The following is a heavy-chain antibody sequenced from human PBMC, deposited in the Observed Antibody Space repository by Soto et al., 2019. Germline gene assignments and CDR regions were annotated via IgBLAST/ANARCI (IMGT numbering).Heavy chain of an antibody. CDR1: GFTFSDHY. V-gene: IGHV3-72*01. CDR2: SKNKADSYTT. Sequence: EVQLVESGGGLVQPGGSLRLSCAASGFTFSDHYMDWVRQAPGKGLEWVGRSKNKADSYTTEYAASVKGRFTISRDGSKNSLFLQMNSLKTEDTAVYYCSVGGSGNHLGAAWGQGILVTVSS. D-gene: IGHD3-10*01. CDR3: SVGGSGNHLGAA. J-gene: IGHJ4*02.